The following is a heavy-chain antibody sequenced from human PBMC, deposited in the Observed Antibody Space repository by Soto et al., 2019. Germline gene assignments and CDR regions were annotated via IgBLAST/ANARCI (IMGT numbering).Heavy chain of an antibody. J-gene: IGHJ4*02. Sequence: GASVKVSCKASGGTFSSYAISWVRQSPGQGLEWMGGIIPIFGTANYAQKFQGRVTITADESTSTAYMELSSLRSEDTAVYYCARDPGDGYNFWSYWGQGTLVTVSS. CDR3: ARDPGDGYNFWSY. V-gene: IGHV1-69*13. D-gene: IGHD5-12*01. CDR1: GGTFSSYA. CDR2: IIPIFGTA.